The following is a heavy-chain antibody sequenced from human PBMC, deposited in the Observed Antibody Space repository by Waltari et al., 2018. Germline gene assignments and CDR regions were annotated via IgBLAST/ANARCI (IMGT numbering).Heavy chain of an antibody. CDR1: GFTFSNFW. V-gene: IGHV3-74*01. Sequence: QLVESGGGLVQPGGSLRLSCVASGFTFSNFWMHWVRQAPGKGLEWVSRIPSDGTRTAYADSVKGRFIISRDNSKNTLYLQMNSLRAEDTAVYDCANHRPGGYGMEVWGQGTTVTVSS. D-gene: IGHD2-15*01. CDR3: ANHRPGGYGMEV. CDR2: IPSDGTRT. J-gene: IGHJ6*02.